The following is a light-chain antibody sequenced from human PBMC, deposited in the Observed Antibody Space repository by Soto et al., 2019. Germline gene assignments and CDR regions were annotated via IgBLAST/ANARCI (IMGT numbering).Light chain of an antibody. Sequence: DIKMTQSPSTLSGSVGDRVTITCRASQTISSWLAWYQQKPGKAPKLLIYKASTLKSGVPSRFSGSGSGTEFTLTISSLQPDDCATYYCQQYNTYSQTFGQGTKVDIK. CDR1: QTISSW. J-gene: IGKJ1*01. CDR2: KAS. V-gene: IGKV1-5*03. CDR3: QQYNTYSQT.